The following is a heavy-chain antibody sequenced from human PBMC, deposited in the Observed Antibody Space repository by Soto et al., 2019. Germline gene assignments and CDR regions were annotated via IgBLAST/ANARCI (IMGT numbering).Heavy chain of an antibody. V-gene: IGHV1-69*01. CDR1: GGTFSSYA. CDR2: IIPIFGTA. J-gene: IGHJ4*02. D-gene: IGHD4-17*01. Sequence: QVQLVQSGAEVKKPGSSVEVSCKASGGTFSSYAISWVRQAPGQGLEWMGGIIPIFGTANYAQKFQGRVTITADESTSTAYMELSSLRSEDTAVYYSARVKVGGDYTYYFDYWGQGTLVTVSS. CDR3: ARVKVGGDYTYYFDY.